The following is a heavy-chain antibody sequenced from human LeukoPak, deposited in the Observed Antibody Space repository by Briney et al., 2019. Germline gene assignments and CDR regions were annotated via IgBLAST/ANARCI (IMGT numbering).Heavy chain of an antibody. D-gene: IGHD2-15*01. CDR1: GFSFTTYS. Sequence: GGSLRLSCAASGFSFTTYSMNWVRQAPGKGLEWVSSISPTSSDIYYADSVKGRFIVSRDSAKNSLFLQMNSLRAEDTAVYHCVRSYCSGGSCYWHYFDYWGQGTLVTVSS. CDR2: ISPTSSDI. V-gene: IGHV3-21*01. J-gene: IGHJ4*02. CDR3: VRSYCSGGSCYWHYFDY.